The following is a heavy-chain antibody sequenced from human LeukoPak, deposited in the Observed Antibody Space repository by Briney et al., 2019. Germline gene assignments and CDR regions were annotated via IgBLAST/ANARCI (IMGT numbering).Heavy chain of an antibody. CDR2: ISGSGGSA. J-gene: IGHJ4*02. CDR3: AKDYGTGYVHFDY. Sequence: GGSLRLSCAASGFTFSSSAMSWVRQAPGKGLEWVSGISGSGGSAYYADSVKGRFTISRDNSKNTLYLQMNNLRAEDTALYYCAKDYGTGYVHFDYWGQGTLVTVSS. CDR1: GFTFSSSA. D-gene: IGHD5-12*01. V-gene: IGHV3-23*01.